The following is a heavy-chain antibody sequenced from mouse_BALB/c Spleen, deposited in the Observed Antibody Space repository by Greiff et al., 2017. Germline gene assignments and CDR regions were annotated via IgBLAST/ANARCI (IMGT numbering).Heavy chain of an antibody. CDR1: GYTFTDYV. Sequence: VQLQESGPELVKPGASVKMSCKASGYTFTDYVISWVKQRTGQGLEWIGEIYPGSGSTYYNEKFKGKATLTADKSSNTAYMQLSSLTSEDSAVYFCARSGYDYDAPFAYWGQGTLVTVSA. D-gene: IGHD2-4*01. CDR2: IYPGSGST. CDR3: ARSGYDYDAPFAY. V-gene: IGHV1-77*01. J-gene: IGHJ3*01.